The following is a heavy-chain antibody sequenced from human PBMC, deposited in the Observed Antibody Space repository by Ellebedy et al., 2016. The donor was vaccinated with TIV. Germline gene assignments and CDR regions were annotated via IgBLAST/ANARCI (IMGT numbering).Heavy chain of an antibody. Sequence: ASVKVSXXASGYTFTTYGITWVRQAPGQGLEWMGWISTSSGNTNYAQKFQGRVTMTTDTSTSTAYMAMRSLRSDDTAVYYCARVMTGNSPYYWGQGNLVTVSS. V-gene: IGHV1-18*01. CDR1: GYTFTTYG. CDR2: ISTSSGNT. D-gene: IGHD4-23*01. CDR3: ARVMTGNSPYY. J-gene: IGHJ4*02.